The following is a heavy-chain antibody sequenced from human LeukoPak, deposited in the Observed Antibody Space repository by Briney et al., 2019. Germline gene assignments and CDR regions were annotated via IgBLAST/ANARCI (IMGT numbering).Heavy chain of an antibody. CDR1: GFTFSSYS. CDR3: AREGYSYGLGPYGMDV. J-gene: IGHJ6*04. V-gene: IGHV3-21*04. D-gene: IGHD5-18*01. CDR2: ISSSSSYI. Sequence: GGSLRLSCAASGFTFSSYSMNWVRQAPGKGLEWVSSISSSSSYIYYADSVKGRFTISRDNAKNSLYPQMNSLRAEDTAVYYCAREGYSYGLGPYGMDVWGKGTTVTVSS.